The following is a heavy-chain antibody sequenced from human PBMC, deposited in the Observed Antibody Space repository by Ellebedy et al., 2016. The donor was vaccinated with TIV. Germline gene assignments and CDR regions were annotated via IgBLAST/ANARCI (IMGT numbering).Heavy chain of an antibody. V-gene: IGHV3-66*01. CDR2: IYTDDTT. Sequence: GGSLRLSCAVSTFTVSYNYMNWVRQAPGKGPEWVSGIYTDDTTYYADSVRGRFIVSSDSSNSSVHLQMNSLRVEDTAIYYCAKANYNLLTGYDTYNWFDPWGQGTLVTVSS. CDR3: AKANYNLLTGYDTYNWFDP. CDR1: TFTVSYNY. J-gene: IGHJ5*02. D-gene: IGHD3-9*01.